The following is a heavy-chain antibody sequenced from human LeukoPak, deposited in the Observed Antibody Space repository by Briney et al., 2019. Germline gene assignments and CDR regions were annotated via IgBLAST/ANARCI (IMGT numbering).Heavy chain of an antibody. CDR3: ARGRHSGGLKTTYFDY. V-gene: IGHV3-13*05. J-gene: IGHJ4*02. D-gene: IGHD3-10*01. Sequence: PGGPLRLSCAASGFIDHKNDMHWVRQVTGKGLEYVSRLVIAGDPYYAGSVKGRFTISRDIAKNSLYLQMNSLGAGDTAVYYCARGRHSGGLKTTYFDYWGQGALVTVSS. CDR2: LVIAGDP. CDR1: GFIDHKND.